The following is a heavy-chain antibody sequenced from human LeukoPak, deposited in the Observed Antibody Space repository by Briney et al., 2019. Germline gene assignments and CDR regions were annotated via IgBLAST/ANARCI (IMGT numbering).Heavy chain of an antibody. Sequence: GGSLRLSCAASGFTFSSYGMHWVRQAPGKGLEWVAVIWYDGSSKYYADSVKGRFTISRDNSKNTLYLQMNSLRAEDTAVYYCARDLDYYGSGLDYWGQGTLVTVSS. D-gene: IGHD3-10*01. CDR3: ARDLDYYGSGLDY. V-gene: IGHV3-33*01. J-gene: IGHJ4*02. CDR1: GFTFSSYG. CDR2: IWYDGSSK.